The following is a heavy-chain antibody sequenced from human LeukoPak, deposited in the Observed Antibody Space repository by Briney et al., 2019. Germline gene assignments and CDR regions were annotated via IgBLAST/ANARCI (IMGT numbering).Heavy chain of an antibody. Sequence: SVSLSCKASGGTFSSYAISWVRQAPGQGLEWMGGIIPIFGTANYAQKFQGRVTITADESTSTAYMELSSLRSEDTAVYYCAIIPGIAAAADYWGQGTLVTVSS. CDR2: IIPIFGTA. CDR1: GGTFSSYA. CDR3: AIIPGIAAAADY. J-gene: IGHJ4*02. V-gene: IGHV1-69*01. D-gene: IGHD6-13*01.